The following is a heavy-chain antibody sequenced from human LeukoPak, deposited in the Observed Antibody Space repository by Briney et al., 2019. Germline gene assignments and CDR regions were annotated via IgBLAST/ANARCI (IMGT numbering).Heavy chain of an antibody. CDR3: ARSRADRYYYDSSGYYYHFDY. V-gene: IGHV4-34*01. D-gene: IGHD3-22*01. CDR2: FNHSGST. Sequence: SETPSLTCAASGGSFRGYFWSWIRDPPGKGLERFGEFNHSGSTNYNPSLKSRVTISLATSKNQFSLKLSSVTAADTAVYYCARSRADRYYYDSSGYYYHFDYWGQGTLVTVSS. J-gene: IGHJ4*02. CDR1: GGSFRGYF.